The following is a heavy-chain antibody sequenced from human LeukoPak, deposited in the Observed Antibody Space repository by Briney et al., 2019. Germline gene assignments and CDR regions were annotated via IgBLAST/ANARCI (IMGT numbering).Heavy chain of an antibody. V-gene: IGHV3-30*02. D-gene: IGHD6-13*01. J-gene: IGHJ5*02. CDR3: VKGGSSSHNWFDP. CDR2: IRNDGSND. CDR1: GFTFSSYA. Sequence: QSGGSLRLSCAASGFTFSSYAMSWVRQAPGKGLEWVAFIRNDGSNDYYPDSVKGRFTISRDNSRTTLYLQMHSLRIEDTAVYYCVKGGSSSHNWFDPWGQGILVTVSS.